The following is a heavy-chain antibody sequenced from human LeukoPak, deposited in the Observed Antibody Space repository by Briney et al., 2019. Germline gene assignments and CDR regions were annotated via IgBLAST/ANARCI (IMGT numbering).Heavy chain of an antibody. Sequence: SETLSLTCAVYGGSFSGYYWSWIRQPPGKGLEWIGEINHSGSTNYNPSLKSRVTISVDTSKNQFSLKLSSVTAADTAVYYCARDGWAVAGSPNWFDPWGQGTLVTVSS. CDR2: INHSGST. D-gene: IGHD6-19*01. CDR1: GGSFSGYY. V-gene: IGHV4-34*01. CDR3: ARDGWAVAGSPNWFDP. J-gene: IGHJ5*02.